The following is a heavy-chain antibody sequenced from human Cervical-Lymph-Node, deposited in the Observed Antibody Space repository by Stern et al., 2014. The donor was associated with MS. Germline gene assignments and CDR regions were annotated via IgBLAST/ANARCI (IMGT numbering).Heavy chain of an antibody. CDR3: ARDYEDTSMLFDH. J-gene: IGHJ4*02. Sequence: VQLVESGGAVVQPGRSLRLSCAASAFTFSSYGMHWVRQAPGKGLEWVTVISYDGNHKYYAASVKGRFTISRDNSKNTLHLQMNSVTPDDTAIYYCARDYEDTSMLFDHWGQGTLVTVSS. CDR2: ISYDGNHK. D-gene: IGHD2-8*01. V-gene: IGHV3-30*03. CDR1: AFTFSSYG.